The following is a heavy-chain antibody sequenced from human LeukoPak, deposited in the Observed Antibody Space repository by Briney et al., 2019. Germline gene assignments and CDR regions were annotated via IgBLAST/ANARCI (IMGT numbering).Heavy chain of an antibody. Sequence: GGSLRLSCEASGFIFSNYWMAWVRQAPGKGLEWVANIKEDGSDKNYVESMKGRYTISRDNAQNSLYLQMNRLGVEDTAVYYCARDAGYGYDRFDYWGQGTQVTVSS. CDR2: IKEDGSDK. CDR1: GFIFSNYW. D-gene: IGHD5-18*01. V-gene: IGHV3-7*01. J-gene: IGHJ4*02. CDR3: ARDAGYGYDRFDY.